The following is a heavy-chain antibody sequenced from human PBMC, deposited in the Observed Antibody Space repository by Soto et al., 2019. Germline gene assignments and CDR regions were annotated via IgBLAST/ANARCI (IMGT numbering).Heavy chain of an antibody. Sequence: QVQLQQWGAGLLKPSETLSLTCAVYGGSFSGYYWSWIRQPPGKGLEWIGEINHSGSTDYNPSLKSRVTISVDTSKNQFSLKLSSVTAADTAVYYCARGPSNVVAATDWGQGTLVTVSS. CDR2: INHSGST. D-gene: IGHD2-15*01. CDR1: GGSFSGYY. J-gene: IGHJ4*02. CDR3: ARGPSNVVAATD. V-gene: IGHV4-34*01.